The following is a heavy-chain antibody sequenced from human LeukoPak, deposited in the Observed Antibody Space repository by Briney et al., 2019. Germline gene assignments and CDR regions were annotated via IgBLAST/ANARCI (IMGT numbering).Heavy chain of an antibody. Sequence: GESLKISCKGSGYSFTSYRIGWVRQMPGKGLEWMGIIYPGGSDTRYSPSFQGQVTISADKSISTAYLQWSSLKASDTAMYYCARVRDIVGANNWFDPWGQGTLVTVSS. J-gene: IGHJ5*02. V-gene: IGHV5-51*01. CDR1: GYSFTSYR. CDR3: ARVRDIVGANNWFDP. D-gene: IGHD1-26*01. CDR2: IYPGGSDT.